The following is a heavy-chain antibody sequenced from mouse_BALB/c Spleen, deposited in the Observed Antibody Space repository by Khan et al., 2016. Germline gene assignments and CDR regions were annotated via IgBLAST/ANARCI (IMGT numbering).Heavy chain of an antibody. D-gene: IGHD1-1*01. CDR2: INTNTGEP. CDR3: AEDYYGSNWFAY. Sequence: QIQLVQSGPELKKPGETVKISCKASGYTFTNYGMNWVKQAPGKGLKWMGWINTNTGEPTYAEEFKGRFAFSLETSASTAYLQINNLKNEDTATYFCAEDYYGSNWFAYWGQGNLVTVSA. J-gene: IGHJ3*01. V-gene: IGHV9-3*02. CDR1: GYTFTNYG.